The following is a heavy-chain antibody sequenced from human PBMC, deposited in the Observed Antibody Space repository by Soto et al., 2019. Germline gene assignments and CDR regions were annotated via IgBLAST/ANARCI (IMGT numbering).Heavy chain of an antibody. CDR2: INYSGST. CDR3: ARDILLWFGELPPRAHDAFDI. J-gene: IGHJ3*02. V-gene: IGHV4-31*03. CDR1: GGSISSGGYF. Sequence: QVQPQESGPGLVKPSQTLSLTCTVSGGSISSGGYFWSWIRQHPGKGLEWIGDINYSGSTYSNPSLKSRVTISVDTSKNQFSLKLSSVTAADTAVYYCARDILLWFGELPPRAHDAFDIWGQGTMVTVSS. D-gene: IGHD3-10*01.